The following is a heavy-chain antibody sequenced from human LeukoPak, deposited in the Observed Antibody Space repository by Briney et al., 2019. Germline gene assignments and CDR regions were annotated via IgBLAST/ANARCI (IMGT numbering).Heavy chain of an antibody. Sequence: GGPLSLSCEPSEFPVSIPCMSWFRKPPGKGLKWVCRIKSKSDGGTTDYAATVKGRFTISRDESKNTLYLQMSNLKTEDTAVYYVVWEYIRSFNSWGQGTLVTVSS. CDR2: IKSKSDGGTT. V-gene: IGHV3-15*01. CDR3: VWEYIRSFNS. CDR1: EFPVSIPC. D-gene: IGHD3-16*01. J-gene: IGHJ4*02.